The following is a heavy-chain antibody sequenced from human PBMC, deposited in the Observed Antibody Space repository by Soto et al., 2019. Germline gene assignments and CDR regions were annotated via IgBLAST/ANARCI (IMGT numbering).Heavy chain of an antibody. V-gene: IGHV1-46*01. CDR2: INPSGGST. J-gene: IGHJ4*02. Sequence: ASVKVSCKASGYTFTSYYMHWVRQAPGQGREWMGIINPSGGSTSYAQKFQGRVTMTRDTSTSTVYMELSSLRSEDTDVYYCARENSGLRYFDWLLSTWGQGNLVTVAS. D-gene: IGHD3-9*01. CDR3: ARENSGLRYFDWLLST. CDR1: GYTFTSYY.